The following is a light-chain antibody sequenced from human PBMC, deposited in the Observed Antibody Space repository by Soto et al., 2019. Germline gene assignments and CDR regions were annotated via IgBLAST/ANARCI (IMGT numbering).Light chain of an antibody. V-gene: IGKV3-20*01. J-gene: IGKJ2*01. CDR2: GTS. CDR1: QSITSNY. Sequence: EIVLTQSPGTLSLSPGERATLSCRASQSITSNYLAWYQQKPGQAPSLLIYGTSGRATGIPDRFSGSGSGTDFTLTIRRLEPEDVAVYYCQQYGGAPPSTFGQGTKLEI. CDR3: QQYGGAPPST.